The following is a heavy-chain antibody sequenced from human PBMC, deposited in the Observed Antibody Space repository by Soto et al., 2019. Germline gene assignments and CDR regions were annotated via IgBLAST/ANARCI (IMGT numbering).Heavy chain of an antibody. CDR1: GGSVTNSGYD. D-gene: IGHD4-4*01. V-gene: IGHV4-39*01. J-gene: IGHJ4*02. Sequence: PXETLSLPCTVSGGSVTNSGYDWGWIRQSPGKVLEWIGSVYYRGRSYSKSSVKSRVTISVDTSKNQFSLNLNSVTASDTAVYFCVSKRNTVITQAYFDDWGPGALVTVSS. CDR3: VSKRNTVITQAYFDD. CDR2: VYYRGRS.